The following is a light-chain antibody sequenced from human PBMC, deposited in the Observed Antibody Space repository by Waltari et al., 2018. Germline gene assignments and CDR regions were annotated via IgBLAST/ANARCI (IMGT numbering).Light chain of an antibody. CDR1: SGHSSYA. CDR3: QTGGFGIWV. Sequence: QLMLTQSPSASASLGASVKLTCTLSSGHSSYAIAWHQQQPEKGPRYLMKVNSDGSHIKGDGIPDRFSGSSSGAERSLTISSLQSEDEADYYCQTGGFGIWVFGGGTKLTVL. J-gene: IGLJ3*02. CDR2: VNSDGSH. V-gene: IGLV4-69*01.